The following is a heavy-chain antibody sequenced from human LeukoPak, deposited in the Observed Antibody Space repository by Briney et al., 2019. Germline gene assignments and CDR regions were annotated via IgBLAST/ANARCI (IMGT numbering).Heavy chain of an antibody. CDR3: ARVVKWDRDWDY. CDR2: IYSGGST. V-gene: IGHV3-66*01. J-gene: IGHJ4*02. Sequence: GGSLRLSCAASEFTVSSSYMTWVRQAPGRGLEWVSLIYSGGSTYYADSVKGRFTISRDNVKNMLYLQMNSLRAEDTAVYYCARVVKWDRDWDYWGQGTLVTVSS. CDR1: EFTVSSSY. D-gene: IGHD1-26*01.